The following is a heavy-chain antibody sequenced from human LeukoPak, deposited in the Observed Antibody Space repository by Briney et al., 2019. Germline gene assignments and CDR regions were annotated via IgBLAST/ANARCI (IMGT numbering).Heavy chain of an antibody. V-gene: IGHV3-7*01. Sequence: HPGGSLRLSCAASGFTFSSYWMSWVRQAPGKGLEWVANIKQDGSEKYYVDSVKGRFTISRDNAKNSLYLQMNSLRAEDTAVYYCARVPPNTVTTLQYFDYWGQGTLVTVSS. CDR1: GFTFSSYW. D-gene: IGHD4-17*01. CDR2: IKQDGSEK. J-gene: IGHJ4*02. CDR3: ARVPPNTVTTLQYFDY.